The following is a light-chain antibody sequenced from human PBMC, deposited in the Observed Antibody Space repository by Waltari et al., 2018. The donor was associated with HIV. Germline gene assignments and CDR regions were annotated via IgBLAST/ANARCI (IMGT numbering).Light chain of an antibody. V-gene: IGLV2-14*03. CDR1: SSDVGGYNY. Sequence: QSALTQPASVSGSPGQSITISCTGTSSDVGGYNYVSWYQQHPGKAPKLMIYAVSNRPSGVSNRISGSKSGNTASRTISGLQAEDEADYYCSSYTSSRSYVFGTGTRVTV. CDR2: AVS. CDR3: SSYTSSRSYV. J-gene: IGLJ1*01.